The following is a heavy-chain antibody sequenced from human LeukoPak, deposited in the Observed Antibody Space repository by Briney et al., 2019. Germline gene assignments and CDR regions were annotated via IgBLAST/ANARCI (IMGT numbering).Heavy chain of an antibody. D-gene: IGHD2-2*01. V-gene: IGHV1-69*05. Sequence: SVKVSCKASGGTFSSYAISWVRQAPGQGLEWMGGIIPIFGTANYAQKFQGRVTITTDESTSTAYMELSSLRSEDTAVYYCARALGYCSSTSCLLGYYYYMDVWGEGTTVTVSS. CDR1: GGTFSSYA. J-gene: IGHJ6*03. CDR3: ARALGYCSSTSCLLGYYYYMDV. CDR2: IIPIFGTA.